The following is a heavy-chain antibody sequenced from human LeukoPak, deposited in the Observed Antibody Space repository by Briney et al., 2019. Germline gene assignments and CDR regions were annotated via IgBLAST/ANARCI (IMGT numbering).Heavy chain of an antibody. D-gene: IGHD1-26*01. CDR2: INTNNGNP. Sequence: ASVKVSCKASGSTFTSYAMNWVRQAPGQGLEWMGWINTNNGNPTYAQDFTGRFVFSLNTSVSTAYLQISSLKAEDTAVYYCARDSTVGATDYWGQGTLVTVSS. V-gene: IGHV7-4-1*02. CDR1: GSTFTSYA. CDR3: ARDSTVGATDY. J-gene: IGHJ4*02.